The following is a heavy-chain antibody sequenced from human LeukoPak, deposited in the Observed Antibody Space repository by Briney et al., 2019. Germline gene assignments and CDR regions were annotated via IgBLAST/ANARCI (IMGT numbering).Heavy chain of an antibody. Sequence: KPSETLSLTCTVSGGSISSYYWSWIRQPPGKGLEWIGYIYYSGSTNYNPSLKSRVTISVDTSKNQFSLKLSSVTAADTAVYYCARQRRGGAVAAKPHYGMDVWGQGTTVTVSS. CDR1: GGSISSYY. V-gene: IGHV4-59*08. J-gene: IGHJ6*02. CDR2: IYYSGST. D-gene: IGHD6-19*01. CDR3: ARQRRGGAVAAKPHYGMDV.